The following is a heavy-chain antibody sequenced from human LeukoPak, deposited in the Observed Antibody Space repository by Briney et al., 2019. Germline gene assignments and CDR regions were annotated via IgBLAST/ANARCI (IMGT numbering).Heavy chain of an antibody. V-gene: IGHV3-23*01. CDR2: ISGTGGTT. CDR1: GFTFSSCA. CDR3: ARVMSSHYDILTGGYYFDY. D-gene: IGHD3-9*01. Sequence: GGSLRLSCVGSGFTFSSCAMIWVRQTPGKGLEWVSVISGTGGTTYDADSVKGRFTISRDNAKNSLYLQMNSLRDEDTAVYYCARVMSSHYDILTGGYYFDYWGQGTLVTVSS. J-gene: IGHJ4*02.